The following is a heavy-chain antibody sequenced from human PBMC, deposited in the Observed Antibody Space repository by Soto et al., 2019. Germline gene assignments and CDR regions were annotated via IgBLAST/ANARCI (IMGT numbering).Heavy chain of an antibody. J-gene: IGHJ6*02. CDR2: ISGSGGST. CDR1: GFTFSSYD. V-gene: IGHV3-23*01. Sequence: GGSLRLSCAASGFTFSSYDMSWVRQAPGKGLEWGSAISGSGGSTYYADSVKGRFTISRDNSKNTLYLQMNSLRAEDTAVYYCAKSLSAVYYYGMDVWGQGTTVTVSS. CDR3: AKSLSAVYYYGMDV. D-gene: IGHD3-16*02.